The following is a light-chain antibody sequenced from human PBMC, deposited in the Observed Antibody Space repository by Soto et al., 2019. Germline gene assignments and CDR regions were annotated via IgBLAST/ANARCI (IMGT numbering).Light chain of an antibody. CDR3: QQRSNWPPIT. V-gene: IGKV3-11*01. CDR1: QSISIY. Sequence: EIVLTQSPATLSLSPGERATLSCRASQSISIYLAWYQQKPGQAPRLLIYDVFNRATGIPARFSGSGSGTDFTLTISSLEPEDFAVYYCQQRSNWPPITFGQGTRLEI. CDR2: DVF. J-gene: IGKJ5*01.